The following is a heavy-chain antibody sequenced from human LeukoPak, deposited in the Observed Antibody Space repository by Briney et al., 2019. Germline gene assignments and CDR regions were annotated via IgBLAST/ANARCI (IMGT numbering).Heavy chain of an antibody. V-gene: IGHV5-51*01. D-gene: IGHD5-18*01. CDR3: ARHPSLDTAINWFDP. J-gene: IGHJ5*02. CDR2: IYPGDSDA. Sequence: GESLRISCKGSGYSFSNYWIAWVRQMPGKGLEWMGIIYPGDSDAKYSRSFQGQVIISADKSTTTAYLQWSSLKASDTAMYYCARHPSLDTAINWFDPWGQGTLVTVSS. CDR1: GYSFSNYW.